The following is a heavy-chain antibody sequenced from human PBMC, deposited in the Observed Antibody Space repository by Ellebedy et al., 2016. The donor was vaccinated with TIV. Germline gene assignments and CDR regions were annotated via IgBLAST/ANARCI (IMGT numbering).Heavy chain of an antibody. CDR1: GFTFSSYW. Sequence: GGSLRLSCAASGFTFSSYWMSWVRQAPGKGLEWVANIKQDGSEKYYVDSVKGRFTISRDNAKNSLYLQMNSLRAEDTAVYYCAKDSLQWELGFDIWGQGTMVTVSS. J-gene: IGHJ3*02. CDR3: AKDSLQWELGFDI. V-gene: IGHV3-7*03. CDR2: IKQDGSEK. D-gene: IGHD1-26*01.